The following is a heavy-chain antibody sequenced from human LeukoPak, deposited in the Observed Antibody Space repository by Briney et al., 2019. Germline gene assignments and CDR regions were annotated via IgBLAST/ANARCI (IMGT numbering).Heavy chain of an antibody. J-gene: IGHJ4*02. CDR3: AKDNAVVVPAASDY. V-gene: IGHV3-23*01. CDR2: ISGSGGST. Sequence: GGSLRLSCAASGFTFSSYAMSWVRQAPGKGLEWVSAISGSGGSTYYADSVKGRFTISRGNSKNTLYLQMNSLRAEDTAVFYCAKDNAVVVPAASDYWGQGTLVTVSS. D-gene: IGHD2-2*01. CDR1: GFTFSSYA.